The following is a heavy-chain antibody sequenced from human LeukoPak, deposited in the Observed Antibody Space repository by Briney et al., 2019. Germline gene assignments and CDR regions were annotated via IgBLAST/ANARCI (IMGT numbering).Heavy chain of an antibody. CDR2: INPNSGGT. D-gene: IGHD5-24*01. J-gene: IGHJ4*02. V-gene: IGHV1-2*02. CDR1: GYTFTGYY. Sequence: WASVKVSCKASGYTFTGYYMHWVRQAPGQGLEWMGWINPNSGGTNYAQKFQGRVTMTRDTSISTAYMELSRLRSDDTVVYYCARGGGYNAPSFDYWGQGTLVTVSS. CDR3: ARGGGYNAPSFDY.